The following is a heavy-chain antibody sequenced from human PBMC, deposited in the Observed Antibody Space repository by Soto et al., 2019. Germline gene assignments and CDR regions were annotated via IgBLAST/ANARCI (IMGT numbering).Heavy chain of an antibody. CDR3: AREKGKAVTGTYYYYGMDV. V-gene: IGHV1-18*04. J-gene: IGHJ6*02. Sequence: QVQLVQSGAEVKRPGASLKVSCKASGYTFTSYGINWVRPAPGQVLEWMGWISPYTGNTNYAQEFKGRVTTTADTSTSTAYMELRRLRSGDTAGYYCAREKGKAVTGTYYYYGMDVWGQGTTVSVSS. D-gene: IGHD6-19*01. CDR2: ISPYTGNT. CDR1: GYTFTSYG.